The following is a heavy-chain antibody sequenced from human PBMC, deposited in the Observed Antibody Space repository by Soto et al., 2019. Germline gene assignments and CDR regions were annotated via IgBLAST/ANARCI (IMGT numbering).Heavy chain of an antibody. D-gene: IGHD2-15*01. CDR2: INPNGGT. CDR1: GFSPSVYY. V-gene: IGHV1-46*03. CDR3: ARDNSVADLGWWFDP. J-gene: IGHJ5*02. Sequence: ASVKVSCKASGFSPSVYYMHWLRQAPGQGLEWMGIINPNGGTSLAQKFQGRVTMTKDASTNTVYMEVRSLRSEDTAMYFCARDNSVADLGWWFDPWGQGTLVTVSS.